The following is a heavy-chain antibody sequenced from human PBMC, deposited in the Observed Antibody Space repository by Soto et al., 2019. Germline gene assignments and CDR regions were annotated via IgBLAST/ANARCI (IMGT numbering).Heavy chain of an antibody. J-gene: IGHJ1*01. Sequence: QVQLQESGPGLVKPSETLSLTCSVSGGSINNYYWSWIRQPPGRGVEWMGYIYYSGSTNYNPSLKSRVPMSVDTSENQFSLKLNSVTAADTAVYYCARHMEQKRYFEHWGQGTLVTVSS. CDR3: ARHMEQKRYFEH. D-gene: IGHD6-13*01. CDR1: GGSINNYY. V-gene: IGHV4-59*08. CDR2: IYYSGST.